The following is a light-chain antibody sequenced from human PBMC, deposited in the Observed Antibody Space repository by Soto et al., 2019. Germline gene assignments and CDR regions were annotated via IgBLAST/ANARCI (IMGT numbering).Light chain of an antibody. CDR3: ATWDRSLSVGV. CDR1: SSNIGNNY. CDR2: DND. V-gene: IGLV1-51*01. J-gene: IGLJ2*01. Sequence: QSVLTQPPSVSAAPGQKVTISCSGSSSNIGNNYVFWYQQLRGTAPKLLIYDNDKRPSGIPDRFSGSKSGTSATLGITGLQTGDEADYYCATWDRSLSVGVFGGGTKVTVL.